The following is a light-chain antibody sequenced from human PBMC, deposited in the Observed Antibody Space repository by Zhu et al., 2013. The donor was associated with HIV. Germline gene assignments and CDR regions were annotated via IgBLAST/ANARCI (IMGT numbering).Light chain of an antibody. CDR2: LAS. J-gene: IGKJ1*01. CDR1: QDIRNH. Sequence: DIQMTQSPSSLSASVGDRVTITCRASQDIRNHLGWYQQKPGKAPRRLIYLASTLQSGVPSRFSGSGSGTEFTLTISSLQPEDFATYYCLQHNAFWTFGQGTKVAIK. CDR3: LQHNAFWT. V-gene: IGKV1-17*01.